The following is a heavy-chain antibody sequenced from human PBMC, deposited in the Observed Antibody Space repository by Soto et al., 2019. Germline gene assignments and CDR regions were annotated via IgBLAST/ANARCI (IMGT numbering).Heavy chain of an antibody. Sequence: QVQLVQSGAEVKKPGASVKVSCKASGYTFTSYGISWVRQAPGQGLEWMGWIRAYNGNTNYAQKVQGSVTMTTDTSPSTAYMELRRLRSDDTAVYYCARDLPPSDYWGQGTLVTVSS. CDR1: GYTFTSYG. CDR2: IRAYNGNT. CDR3: ARDLPPSDY. J-gene: IGHJ4*02. V-gene: IGHV1-18*01. D-gene: IGHD2-2*01.